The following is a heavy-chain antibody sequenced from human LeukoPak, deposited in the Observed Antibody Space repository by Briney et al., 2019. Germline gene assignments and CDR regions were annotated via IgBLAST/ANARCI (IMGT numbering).Heavy chain of an antibody. J-gene: IGHJ5*02. D-gene: IGHD2-2*01. CDR1: GYTFTDYY. V-gene: IGHV1-2*02. CDR2: INPHGGVT. CDR3: ARDRCSSTSCYVEGPSDSYNWFDP. Sequence: ASVKVSCKASGYTFTDYYIHWVRQAPGQGLEWMASINPHGGVTNSAQEFQGRVTVTRDASISTAYLELSGLRSDDTAVYYCARDRCSSTSCYVEGPSDSYNWFDPWGQGTLVTVSS.